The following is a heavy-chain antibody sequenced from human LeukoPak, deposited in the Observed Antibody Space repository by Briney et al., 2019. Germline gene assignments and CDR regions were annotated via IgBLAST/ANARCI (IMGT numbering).Heavy chain of an antibody. CDR3: ARDGTKLLGYGMDV. J-gene: IGHJ6*02. D-gene: IGHD3-16*01. Sequence: SQTLSLTCTVSGGSISSGGYYWSWIRQHPGTGLEWIGYINYSGSTYYNPSLKSRVTISVDTSKNQFSLKLSSVTAADTAVYYCARDGTKLLGYGMDVWGQGTTVTVSS. CDR1: GGSISSGGYY. CDR2: INYSGST. V-gene: IGHV4-31*03.